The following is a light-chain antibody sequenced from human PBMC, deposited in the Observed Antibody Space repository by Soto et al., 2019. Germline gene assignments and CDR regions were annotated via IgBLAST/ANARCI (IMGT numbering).Light chain of an antibody. CDR3: QTGAPGCGV. J-gene: IGLJ3*02. CDR2: INSDGSH. V-gene: IGLV4-69*01. CDR1: SGHSSYA. Sequence: QAVVTQSPSASASLGASVKLTCTLSSGHSSYAIAWHQHQPGKGPRYLMNINSDGSHTKGDGIPDRFSGSSSGAERYLTIPGLPRGVGAVFYCQTGAPGCGVFGGGTKLTVL.